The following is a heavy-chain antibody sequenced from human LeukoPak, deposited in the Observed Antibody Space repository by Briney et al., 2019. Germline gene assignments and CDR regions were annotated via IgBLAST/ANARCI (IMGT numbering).Heavy chain of an antibody. CDR1: GFTFSDYW. V-gene: IGHV3-7*01. D-gene: IGHD5-12*01. CDR2: IETDGDEK. Sequence: GGSLRLSCVAVGFTFSDYWTSSVRQAPGMGLEWGANIETDGDEKEYVDSVKGRFTISRDNARNSLYLQMSRLRVEDTAVYYCARDIPSGFYTPDYWGRGTLVTVSS. J-gene: IGHJ4*02. CDR3: ARDIPSGFYTPDY.